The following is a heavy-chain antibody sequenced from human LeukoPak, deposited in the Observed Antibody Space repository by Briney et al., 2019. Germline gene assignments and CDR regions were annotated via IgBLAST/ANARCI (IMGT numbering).Heavy chain of an antibody. D-gene: IGHD3-3*01. CDR1: GYTFTSYA. Sequence: ASVKVSCKASGYTFTSYAMNWVRQAPGQGLEWMGWINTNTGNPTYAQGFTGRFVFSLDTSVSTAYLQISSLKAEDTAVYYCARIPSLIKYYDFWSDYNWFDPWGQGTLVTVSS. J-gene: IGHJ5*02. V-gene: IGHV7-4-1*02. CDR2: INTNTGNP. CDR3: ARIPSLIKYYDFWSDYNWFDP.